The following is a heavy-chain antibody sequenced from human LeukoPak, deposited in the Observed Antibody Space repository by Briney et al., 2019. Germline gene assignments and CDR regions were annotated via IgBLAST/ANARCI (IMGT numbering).Heavy chain of an antibody. CDR3: TTEPTYYDILTGYSNFDY. J-gene: IGHJ4*02. V-gene: IGHV3-15*01. CDR1: GFTFSNAW. Sequence: GGSLRLSCAASGFTFSNAWMSWVRQAPGKGLEWVGRIKSKTDGGTTDYAAPVKGRFTISRDDSKNTLYLQMNSLKTEDTAVYYCTTEPTYYDILTGYSNFDYWGQGTLATVSS. D-gene: IGHD3-9*01. CDR2: IKSKTDGGTT.